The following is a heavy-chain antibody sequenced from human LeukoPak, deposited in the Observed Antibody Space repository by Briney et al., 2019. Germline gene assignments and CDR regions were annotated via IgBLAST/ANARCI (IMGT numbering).Heavy chain of an antibody. D-gene: IGHD6-13*01. J-gene: IGHJ5*02. Sequence: GGSLRPSCAASGFTFSSYWMSWVRQAPGKGLEWVANIKQDGSEKYYVDSVKGRFTISRDNAKNSLYLQMNSLRAEDTAVYYCARDIKLGSSWYSGWFDPWGQGTLVTVSS. CDR2: IKQDGSEK. CDR1: GFTFSSYW. V-gene: IGHV3-7*01. CDR3: ARDIKLGSSWYSGWFDP.